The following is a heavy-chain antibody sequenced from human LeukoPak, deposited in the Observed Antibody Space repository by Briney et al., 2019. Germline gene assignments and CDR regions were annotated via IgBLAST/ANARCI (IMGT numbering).Heavy chain of an antibody. D-gene: IGHD6-19*01. Sequence: GGSLRLSCAASGFTFSSYTMHWVRQAPDKGLEWVAVISHDGGNKYHADSVKGRFTISRDNSKNTLYLQMNGLRAEETAMYYCATPYTSGWSLYFDNWGQGTLVTVSS. CDR1: GFTFSSYT. J-gene: IGHJ4*02. CDR3: ATPYTSGWSLYFDN. CDR2: ISHDGGNK. V-gene: IGHV3-30-3*01.